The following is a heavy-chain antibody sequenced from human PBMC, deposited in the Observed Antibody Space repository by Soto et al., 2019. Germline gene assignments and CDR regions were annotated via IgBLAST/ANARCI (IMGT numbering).Heavy chain of an antibody. CDR3: ARHYYFDC. J-gene: IGHJ4*02. V-gene: IGHV4-61*07. CDR1: TSGGFY. CDR2: IDDSETT. Sequence: TSGGFYWSWIRQPPGKGLEWIGYIDDSETTNYNPSLKSRVTMSVDTSKKQFSLKLSSVTAADTAVYYCARHYYFDCWGQGTLVTVSS.